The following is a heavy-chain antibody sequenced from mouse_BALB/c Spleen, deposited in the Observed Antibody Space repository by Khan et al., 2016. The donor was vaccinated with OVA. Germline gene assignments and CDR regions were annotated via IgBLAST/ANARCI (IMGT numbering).Heavy chain of an antibody. CDR1: GFNIKDTY. CDR2: IDPPNDDS. CDR3: PPLYGNLFAF. J-gene: IGHJ3*01. Sequence: VQLQQSGAELVKPGASVKLSCSASGFNIKDTYIHWMKQRPEQGLEWIGRIDPPNDDSKYGPKFQAKASLTADTSSNTANLQIRSMTSEETAVYYCPPLYGNLFAFWGQGTLVSVSA. V-gene: IGHV14-3*02. D-gene: IGHD2-1*01.